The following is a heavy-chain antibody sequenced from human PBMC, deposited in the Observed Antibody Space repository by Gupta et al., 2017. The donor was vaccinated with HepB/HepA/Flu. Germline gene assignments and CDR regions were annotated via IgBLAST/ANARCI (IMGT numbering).Heavy chain of an antibody. V-gene: IGHV3-9*01. CDR2: ISWNSGSI. Sequence: EVQLVESGGGLVQPGRSLRLSCAASGFTFDDYAMHWVRQAPGKGLEWVSGISWNSGSIGYADSVKGRFTISRDNAKNSLYLQMNSLRAEDTALYYCAKDIRGSDWGFFGYWGQGTLVTVSS. CDR1: GFTFDDYA. CDR3: AKDIRGSDWGFFGY. D-gene: IGHD7-27*01. J-gene: IGHJ4*02.